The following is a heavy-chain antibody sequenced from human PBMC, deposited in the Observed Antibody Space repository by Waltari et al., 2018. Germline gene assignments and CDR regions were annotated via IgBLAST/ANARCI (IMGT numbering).Heavy chain of an antibody. CDR1: GGSFSGYY. Sequence: QVQLQQWGAGLLKPSETLSLTCAVYGGSFSGYYWSWIRQPPGKGLEWIGEINQSGSTNYNPSLKSRVTISVYTSKNQFSLKLSSVTAADTAVYYCARHKTVVTGFDYWGQGTLVTVSS. CDR3: ARHKTVVTGFDY. CDR2: INQSGST. J-gene: IGHJ4*02. V-gene: IGHV4-34*01. D-gene: IGHD2-15*01.